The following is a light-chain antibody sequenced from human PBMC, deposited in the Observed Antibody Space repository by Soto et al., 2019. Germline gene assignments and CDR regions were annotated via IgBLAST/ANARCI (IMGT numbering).Light chain of an antibody. CDR1: SSDVGGYNY. J-gene: IGLJ1*01. V-gene: IGLV2-14*01. Sequence: QSALTQPASVSGSPGQSITISCTGTSSDVGGYNYVSWYQQHPGKAPKLMIYEVSNRPSGVSNRFSGSKSGNTASLTISGLQAEDEAYYYCSSYTRSSPYVFGTGTKVTVL. CDR3: SSYTRSSPYV. CDR2: EVS.